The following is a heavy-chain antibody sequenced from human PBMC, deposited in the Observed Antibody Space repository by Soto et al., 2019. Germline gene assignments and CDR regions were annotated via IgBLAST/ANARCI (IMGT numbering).Heavy chain of an antibody. CDR2: IYNSATT. J-gene: IGHJ4*02. V-gene: IGHV4-59*01. CDR1: GDSISTYY. Sequence: SETLSLTCTVSGDSISTYYWTWIRQPPGKGLEWIGYIYNSATTKYNPSLKSRVTISVDTSKNQFSLKLSSVTTADTAVYYCARGLFDFIWGTPAPYLDYWGQGALVTVSS. CDR3: ARGLFDFIWGTPAPYLDY. D-gene: IGHD3-16*01.